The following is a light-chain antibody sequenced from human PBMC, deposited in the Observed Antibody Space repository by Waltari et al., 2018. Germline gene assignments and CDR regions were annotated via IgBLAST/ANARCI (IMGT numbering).Light chain of an antibody. Sequence: QSALTQPASVSASPGESITISCTATSSDVGDFKSGSWYQQHPGKAPKFMIYDVSNRPSGVSHRFSGSKSGNTASLTISGLQAEDEAVYYCSSFTTSSTLLFGGGTKLTVL. CDR1: SSDVGDFKS. CDR3: SSFTTSSTLL. V-gene: IGLV2-14*03. CDR2: DVS. J-gene: IGLJ2*01.